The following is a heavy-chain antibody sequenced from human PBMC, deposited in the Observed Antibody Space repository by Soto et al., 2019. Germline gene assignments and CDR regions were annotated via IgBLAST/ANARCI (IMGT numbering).Heavy chain of an antibody. Sequence: QVQLQQWGAGLLKPSETLSLTCDVYGGSFSGYYWSWIRQPPGKGLEWIGEINHSGSTNYNPSLKSRVTISVDTSKNQFSLKLSSVTAADTAVYYCARGQVEYGMDVWGQGTTVTVSS. CDR3: ARGQVEYGMDV. CDR2: INHSGST. J-gene: IGHJ6*02. V-gene: IGHV4-34*01. CDR1: GGSFSGYY.